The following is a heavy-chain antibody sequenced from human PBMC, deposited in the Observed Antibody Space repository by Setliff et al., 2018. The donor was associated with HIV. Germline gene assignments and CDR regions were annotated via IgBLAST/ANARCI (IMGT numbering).Heavy chain of an antibody. J-gene: IGHJ5*02. D-gene: IGHD3-22*01. CDR1: GGSISSSTYY. Sequence: SETLSLTCTVSGGSISSSTYYWGWIRQPPGKGLEWIGTIYYSGSTYYNPSLKSRVTISVDTSENQFSLRLNSVTAADTAVYYCARYRYYYDSSGYGRWFDPWGQGTLVTVS. CDR2: IYYSGST. CDR3: ARYRYYYDSSGYGRWFDP. V-gene: IGHV4-39*01.